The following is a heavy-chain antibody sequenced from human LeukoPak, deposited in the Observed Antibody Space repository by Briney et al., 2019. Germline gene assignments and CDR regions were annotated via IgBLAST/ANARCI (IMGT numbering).Heavy chain of an antibody. CDR2: VFYRGTT. CDR1: GGSLSGDY. Sequence: SETLSLTCSVSGGSLSGDYWNWIRHSPGKNLEWIGYVFYRGTTNYNPSLKSRVTISIDTPKNQFPLTLTSVNNVDTAIYYCARGRSATRWALPHLDRWGQGTLVTVSS. CDR3: ARGRSATRWALPHLDR. V-gene: IGHV4-59*01. J-gene: IGHJ4*02. D-gene: IGHD5-24*01.